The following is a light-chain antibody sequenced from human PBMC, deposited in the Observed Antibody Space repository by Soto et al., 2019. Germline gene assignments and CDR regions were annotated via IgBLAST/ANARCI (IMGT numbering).Light chain of an antibody. CDR1: QSVSSN. V-gene: IGKV3-15*01. CDR2: GAS. CDR3: HQYNNWPRT. Sequence: EIVMTQSPATLSVSPGERATLSCRASQSVSSNLAWYQQTPGQAPRLLIYGASTRATGIPARFSGSGSGTEFTLTISSLQSEDFAVYYCHQYNNWPRTFGQGTKV. J-gene: IGKJ1*01.